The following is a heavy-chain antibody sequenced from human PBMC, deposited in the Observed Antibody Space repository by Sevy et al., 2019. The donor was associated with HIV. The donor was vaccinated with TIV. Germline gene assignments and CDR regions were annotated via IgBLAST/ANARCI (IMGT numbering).Heavy chain of an antibody. CDR1: GLIFSDAW. J-gene: IGHJ5*02. CDR2: IKSKVDSGTT. Sequence: GGSLRLSCAASGLIFSDAWMSRFRQAPWKGLEWIGRIKSKVDSGTTNYAAPVEGRFTISRDDSKSTLYLQMISLKIEDTAVYYCTTAPFTMIPSWGQGTLVTVSS. V-gene: IGHV3-15*01. CDR3: TTAPFTMIPS. D-gene: IGHD3-16*01.